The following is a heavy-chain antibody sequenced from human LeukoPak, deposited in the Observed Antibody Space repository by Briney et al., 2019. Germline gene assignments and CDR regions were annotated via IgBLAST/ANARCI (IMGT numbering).Heavy chain of an antibody. Sequence: ASVTVSCKASGYTYTGYYMHWVRQAPGQGLEWMGWINPNSGGTNYAQKFQGRVTMTRDTSISTAYMELSRLRSDDTAVYYCARATPPTGTIGYWGQGTLVTVSS. CDR3: ARATPPTGTIGY. J-gene: IGHJ4*02. V-gene: IGHV1-2*02. D-gene: IGHD1/OR15-1a*01. CDR1: GYTYTGYY. CDR2: INPNSGGT.